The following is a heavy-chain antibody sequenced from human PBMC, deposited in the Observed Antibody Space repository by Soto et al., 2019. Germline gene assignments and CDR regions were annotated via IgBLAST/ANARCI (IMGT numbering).Heavy chain of an antibody. D-gene: IGHD3-10*01. J-gene: IGHJ5*02. Sequence: ASVKVSCKASGYTFTSYYMHWVRQTPGQGLEWMGIINPSGGSTSYAQKFQGRVTMTRDTSTSTVYMELSSLRSEDTAVYYCARASEPINYYGSGSYFLIPENWFDPWGQGTLVTVS. CDR3: ARASEPINYYGSGSYFLIPENWFDP. V-gene: IGHV1-46*03. CDR2: INPSGGST. CDR1: GYTFTSYY.